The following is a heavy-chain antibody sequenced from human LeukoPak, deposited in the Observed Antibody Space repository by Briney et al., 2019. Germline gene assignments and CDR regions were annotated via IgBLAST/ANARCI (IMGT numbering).Heavy chain of an antibody. CDR1: GFTFSSYE. J-gene: IGHJ4*02. CDR3: ARDSTVAGTRYNFDY. D-gene: IGHD6-19*01. Sequence: GGSLRLSCAASGFTFSSYEMNWVRQAPGKGLEWVSSISSSSNYIYYADSVKGRFTISRDNAKNSLYLQMNSLRAEDTAVYYCARDSTVAGTRYNFDYWGQGTLVTVSS. V-gene: IGHV3-21*01. CDR2: ISSSSNYI.